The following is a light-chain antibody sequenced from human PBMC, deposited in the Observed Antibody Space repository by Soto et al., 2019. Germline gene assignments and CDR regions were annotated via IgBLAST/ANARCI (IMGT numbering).Light chain of an antibody. CDR2: EVS. Sequence: QSVLTQPPSASGSPGQSVTISCTGTSSDVGGYNYVSWYQQHPGKAPKLMIYEVSKRPSGVPDRFSRSKSGNTASLTVSGLQAEDEADYYCSSYAGSNNVVFGGGTKVTVL. CDR3: SSYAGSNNVV. CDR1: SSDVGGYNY. J-gene: IGLJ2*01. V-gene: IGLV2-8*01.